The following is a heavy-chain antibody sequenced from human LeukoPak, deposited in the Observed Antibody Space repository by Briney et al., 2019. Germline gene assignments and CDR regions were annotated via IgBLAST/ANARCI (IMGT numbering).Heavy chain of an antibody. CDR2: MNPNSGGT. Sequence: ASVKVSCKASGYTFTGYYMHWVRQATGQGLEWMGWMNPNSGGTDYAQKSQGRVTMTGDTSISTAYMELTRLRSDDTAVFYCARDHYYASGSPSFGYWGQGTLVTVSS. CDR3: ARDHYYASGSPSFGY. CDR1: GYTFTGYY. J-gene: IGHJ4*02. D-gene: IGHD3-10*01. V-gene: IGHV1-2*02.